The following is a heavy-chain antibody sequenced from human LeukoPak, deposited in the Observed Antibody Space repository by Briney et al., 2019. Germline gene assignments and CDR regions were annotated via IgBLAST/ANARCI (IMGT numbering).Heavy chain of an antibody. D-gene: IGHD4-23*01. CDR1: GGSFSGHY. Sequence: SETLSLTCAVSGGSFSGHYWNWIRQPPGKGLEWIGEINHGGSTNYNPSLKSRVTISVDTSKNQFSLKLSSVTAADTAVYYCARHSEVGTDYFDYWGQGTLVTVSS. CDR3: ARHSEVGTDYFDY. CDR2: INHGGST. J-gene: IGHJ4*02. V-gene: IGHV4-34*01.